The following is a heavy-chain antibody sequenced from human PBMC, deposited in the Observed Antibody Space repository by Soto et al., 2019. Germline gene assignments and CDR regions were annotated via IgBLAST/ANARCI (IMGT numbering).Heavy chain of an antibody. V-gene: IGHV4-31*03. Sequence: LSLTCTVSGGSISSGGYYWSWIRQHPGKGLEWIGYIYYSGSTYYNPSLKSRVTISVDTSKNSVYLQMNSLRAEDTAVYYCARDQLILPAHDFFYGSDVWGQGAKVTVSS. J-gene: IGHJ6*02. CDR3: ARDQLILPAHDFFYGSDV. CDR2: IYYSGST. D-gene: IGHD2-21*02. CDR1: GGSISSGGYY.